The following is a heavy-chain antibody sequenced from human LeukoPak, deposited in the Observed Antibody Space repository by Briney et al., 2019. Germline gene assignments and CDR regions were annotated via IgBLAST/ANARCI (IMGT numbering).Heavy chain of an antibody. D-gene: IGHD3-10*01. V-gene: IGHV3-21*01. CDR2: ISSSSINI. CDR3: TRDRGAEKDDY. J-gene: IGHJ4*02. Sequence: PGGSLRLSCAASGFPFSSYSLNWVRQAPGQGLEWVSSISSSSINILYADSVRGRFTISRDNAKNSVYLQMTTLRAEDTAVYYCTRDRGAEKDDYWGQGTLVTVSS. CDR1: GFPFSSYS.